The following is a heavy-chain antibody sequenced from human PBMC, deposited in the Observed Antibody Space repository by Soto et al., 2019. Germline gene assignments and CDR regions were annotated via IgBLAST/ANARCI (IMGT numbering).Heavy chain of an antibody. CDR1: GFPFSSYA. CDR2: IGFTGDST. CDR3: ARRFSSSSFYFAC. V-gene: IGHV3-23*01. Sequence: EVQLLESGGGLVQPGGSLRLSCAASGFPFSSYAMSWVRHAPDKGLEWVSAIGFTGDSTFYADSVKGRFTISRDNSKNTLYLQMNSLRAEDTAVYFCARRFSSSSFYFACWGHGHLVTVSS. D-gene: IGHD6-6*01. J-gene: IGHJ4*01.